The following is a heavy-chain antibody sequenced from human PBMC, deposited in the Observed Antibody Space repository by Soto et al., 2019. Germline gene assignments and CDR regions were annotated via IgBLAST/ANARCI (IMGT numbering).Heavy chain of an antibody. V-gene: IGHV1-8*01. CDR3: ASTALAISVFFFTRNYDHCDYMSV. Sequence: GASVKVSCKASGYTFTSYDINWVRQATGQGLEWMGWMNPNSGNTGYAQKFQGRVTMTRNTSISTAYMELSSLRSEDTAVYYCASTALAISVFFFTRNYDHCDYMSVWGKGATVTVSS. CDR2: MNPNSGNT. CDR1: GYTFTSYD. D-gene: IGHD1-7*01. J-gene: IGHJ6*03.